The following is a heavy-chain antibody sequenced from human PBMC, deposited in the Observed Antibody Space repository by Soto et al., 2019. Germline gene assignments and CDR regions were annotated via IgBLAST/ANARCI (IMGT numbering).Heavy chain of an antibody. Sequence: EVQLVESGGGLVQPGGSLRLSCAASGFTFSSYWMHWVRQAPGNGLVWLSRINSDGSSATYADSVKGRFTISRDKAKSTLYLQMNRLRAEDTAMYYCAIATRYGMDVWGQGITVTVSS. V-gene: IGHV3-74*01. J-gene: IGHJ6*02. CDR1: GFTFSSYW. CDR3: AIATRYGMDV. CDR2: INSDGSSA.